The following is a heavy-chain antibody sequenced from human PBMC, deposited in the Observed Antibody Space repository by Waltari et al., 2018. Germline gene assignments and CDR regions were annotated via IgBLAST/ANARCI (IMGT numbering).Heavy chain of an antibody. J-gene: IGHJ4*02. CDR1: GASLSTNYW. CDR2: VRHSGRS. CDR3: ARDRGRGLYLDS. Sequence: QLQLQESGPGLVKPSGTLSLTCAVSGASLSTNYWWSWVRQPPGKGLEWIGQVRHSGRSNYNPSFASRVTVSLDTYNNQFSLEVTSATAADTAIYYCARDRGRGLYLDSWGPGILVTVS. V-gene: IGHV4-4*02. D-gene: IGHD2-15*01.